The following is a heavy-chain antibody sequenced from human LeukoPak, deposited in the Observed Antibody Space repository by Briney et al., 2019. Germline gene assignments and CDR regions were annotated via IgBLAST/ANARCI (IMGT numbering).Heavy chain of an antibody. CDR1: GYPFASYA. J-gene: IGHJ4*02. CDR2: INANTGNP. V-gene: IGHV7-4-1*02. CDR3: ARDTPLFITGNFDY. D-gene: IGHD1-20*01. Sequence: ASVKVSCKASGYPFASYAMNWVRQAPGQGLEWMGWINANTGNPTYAQGFTGRFVFSLDTSVSTAYLQISSLKPEDTAVYYCARDTPLFITGNFDYWGQGTLVTVSS.